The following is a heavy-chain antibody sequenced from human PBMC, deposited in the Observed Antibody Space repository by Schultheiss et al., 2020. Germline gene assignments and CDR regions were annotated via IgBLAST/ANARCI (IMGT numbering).Heavy chain of an antibody. CDR3: AKKGPVFGDYVPIDY. CDR2: ISGSGGST. V-gene: IGHV3-23*01. Sequence: GESLKIPCAASGFTFSSYAMSWVRQAPGKGLEWVSAISGSGGSTYYADSVKGRFTISRDNSKNTLYLQMNSLRAEDTAVYYCAKKGPVFGDYVPIDYWGQGTLVTVSS. J-gene: IGHJ4*02. CDR1: GFTFSSYA. D-gene: IGHD4-17*01.